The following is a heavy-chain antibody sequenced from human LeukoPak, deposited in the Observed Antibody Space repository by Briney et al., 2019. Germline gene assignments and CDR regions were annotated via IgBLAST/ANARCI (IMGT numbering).Heavy chain of an antibody. J-gene: IGHJ4*02. CDR2: ISYDGSNK. Sequence: GRSLRLSCAASGFTFSSYAMHWVRQAPGKGLEWVAVISYDGSNKYYADSAKGRFTISRDNSKNTLYLQMNSLRAEDTAVYYCARGGDYYDSSGRGKTPFDYWGQGTLVTVSS. D-gene: IGHD3-22*01. CDR1: GFTFSSYA. CDR3: ARGGDYYDSSGRGKTPFDY. V-gene: IGHV3-30*01.